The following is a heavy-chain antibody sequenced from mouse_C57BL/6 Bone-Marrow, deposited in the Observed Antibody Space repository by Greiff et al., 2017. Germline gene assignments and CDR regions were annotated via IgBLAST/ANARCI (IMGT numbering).Heavy chain of an antibody. CDR2: IDPSDSYT. D-gene: IGHD1-1*02. Sequence: QVHVKQPGAELVMPGASVKLSCKASGYTFTSYWMHWVKQRPGQGLEWIGEIDPSDSYTNYNQKFKGKSTLTVDKSSSTAYMQLSSLTSEDSAVYYCASGGVAHYFDVWGTGTTVTVSS. J-gene: IGHJ1*03. CDR3: ASGGVAHYFDV. CDR1: GYTFTSYW. V-gene: IGHV1-69*01.